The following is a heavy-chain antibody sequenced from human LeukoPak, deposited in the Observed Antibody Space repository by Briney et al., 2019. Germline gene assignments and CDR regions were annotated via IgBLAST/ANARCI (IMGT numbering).Heavy chain of an antibody. CDR3: AKDRKLPGGVTLYYYYYYGMDV. J-gene: IGHJ6*02. CDR1: GFTFSSYG. D-gene: IGHD3-16*01. CDR2: ISYDGSNK. V-gene: IGHV3-30*18. Sequence: PGGSLRLSCAASGFTFSSYGMHWVRQAPGKGLEWVAVISYDGSNKYYADSVKGRFTISRDNSKNTLYLQMNSLRAEDTAVYYCAKDRKLPGGVTLYYYYYYGMDVWGQGTTVTVSS.